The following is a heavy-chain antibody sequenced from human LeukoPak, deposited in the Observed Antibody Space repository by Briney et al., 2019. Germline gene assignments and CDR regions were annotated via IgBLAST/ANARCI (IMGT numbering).Heavy chain of an antibody. D-gene: IGHD6-13*01. CDR2: IYHSGST. Sequence: SQTLSLTCTVSGGSISSGGYYWSWIRQPPGKGLEWIGYIYHSGSTYYNPSLKSRVTISVDRSKNQFSLKLSSVTAADTAVYYCARHAGYSSSWYSRVSGRFDYWGQGTLVTVSS. J-gene: IGHJ4*02. CDR3: ARHAGYSSSWYSRVSGRFDY. CDR1: GGSISSGGYY. V-gene: IGHV4-30-2*01.